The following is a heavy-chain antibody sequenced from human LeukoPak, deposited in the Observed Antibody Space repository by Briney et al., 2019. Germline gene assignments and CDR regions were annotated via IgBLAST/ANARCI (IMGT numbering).Heavy chain of an antibody. J-gene: IGHJ3*02. CDR1: GGSISSYY. Sequence: PSETLSLTCTVSGGSISSYYWSWIRQPPGKGLEWIGYIYYSGSTNYNPSLKSRVTISVDTSKNQFSLKLSSVTAADTAVYYCARSGKNSSGWYLVDVFDIWGQGTMVTVSS. V-gene: IGHV4-59*01. CDR3: ARSGKNSSGWYLVDVFDI. D-gene: IGHD6-19*01. CDR2: IYYSGST.